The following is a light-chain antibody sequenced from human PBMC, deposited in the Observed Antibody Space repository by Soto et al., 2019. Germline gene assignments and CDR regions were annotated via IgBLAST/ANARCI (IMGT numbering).Light chain of an antibody. CDR3: QQYGSSPQT. CDR1: QSVSNRF. CDR2: GAF. V-gene: IGKV3-20*01. J-gene: IGKJ1*01. Sequence: EIVLTQSPGTLSLSPGERATLSCRASQSVSNRFLAWYQQKPGQAPRLLIYGAFNRATGIPDRFSGSGSGTDFTLTISRLEPEDFAVYFCQQYGSSPQTFGQGTKVEIK.